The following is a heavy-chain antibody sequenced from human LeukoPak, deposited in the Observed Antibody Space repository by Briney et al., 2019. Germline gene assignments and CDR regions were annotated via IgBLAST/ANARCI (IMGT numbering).Heavy chain of an antibody. Sequence: GGSLRLSCAASGFTFRSYGMHWVRQAPGKGLEWVALIWSDGGNKYYADSVKGRLTISRDNSKNTLYLQMNSLRAEDTAVYYCARGHIVVVPAAISAFDIWGQGTMVTVSS. D-gene: IGHD2-2*01. CDR3: ARGHIVVVPAAISAFDI. J-gene: IGHJ3*02. V-gene: IGHV3-33*01. CDR1: GFTFRSYG. CDR2: IWSDGGNK.